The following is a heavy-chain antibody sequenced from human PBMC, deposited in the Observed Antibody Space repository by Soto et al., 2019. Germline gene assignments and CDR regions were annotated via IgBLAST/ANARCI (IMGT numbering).Heavy chain of an antibody. D-gene: IGHD3-22*01. Sequence: QVQLVQSGAEVKKPGASVKVSCKASGYTFTSYAMHWVRQAPGQRLEWMGWINAVNGNTKYSQKFQGRVTITRDTSASTAYIELSSLRSEDTAVYYCAIVSGSYAPDYWGQGTLVTVSS. J-gene: IGHJ4*02. CDR2: INAVNGNT. CDR3: AIVSGSYAPDY. V-gene: IGHV1-3*01. CDR1: GYTFTSYA.